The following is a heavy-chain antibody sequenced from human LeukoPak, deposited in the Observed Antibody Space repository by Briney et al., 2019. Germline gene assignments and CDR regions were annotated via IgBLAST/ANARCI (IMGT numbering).Heavy chain of an antibody. CDR3: ARFKKDYYDSSGYDY. Sequence: SVKASCKASGYTFTSYYMHWVRQAPGQGLEWMGGIIPIFGTANYAQKFQGGVTITADESTSTAYMELSSLRSEDTAVYYCARFKKDYYDSSGYDYWGQGTLVTVSS. D-gene: IGHD3-22*01. CDR2: IIPIFGTA. V-gene: IGHV1-69*13. CDR1: GYTFTSYY. J-gene: IGHJ4*02.